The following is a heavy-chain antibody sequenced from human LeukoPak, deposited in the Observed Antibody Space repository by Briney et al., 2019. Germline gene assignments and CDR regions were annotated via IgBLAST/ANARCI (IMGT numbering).Heavy chain of an antibody. CDR3: ARADFWSGYSAY. D-gene: IGHD3-3*01. J-gene: IGHJ4*02. Sequence: SQTLSLTCTVSGGSISSGDYYWSWIRQPPGKGLEWIGYIYYSGSTYYNPSLKSRVTISVDTTKNQFSLKLSSVTAADTAVYYCARADFWSGYSAYWGQGTLVTVSS. V-gene: IGHV4-30-4*08. CDR1: GGSISSGDYY. CDR2: IYYSGST.